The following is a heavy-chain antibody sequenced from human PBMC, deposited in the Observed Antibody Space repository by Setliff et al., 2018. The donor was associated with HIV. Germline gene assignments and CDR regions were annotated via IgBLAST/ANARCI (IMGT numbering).Heavy chain of an antibody. CDR2: ISGYTGIT. CDR1: GYIFSHYG. V-gene: IGHV1-18*01. J-gene: IGHJ5*02. D-gene: IGHD1-1*01. CDR3: ARDAGTGGPGRWVDP. Sequence: ASVKVSCKISGYIFSHYGVTWVRQAPGQGLEYMGYISGYTGITHYAQSFQGRVTMTRDTSISTAYMQLTRLKSDDTAIYYCARDAGTGGPGRWVDPWGQGTMVTVSS.